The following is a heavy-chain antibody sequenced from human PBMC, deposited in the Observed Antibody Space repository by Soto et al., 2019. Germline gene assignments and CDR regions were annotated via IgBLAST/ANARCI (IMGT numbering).Heavy chain of an antibody. Sequence: ASAQVSCKAYGYTFTSYGISWVRQAPGQGLEWMGWISAYNSNTNYAQKLQGRVTMTTDTSTSTAYMELRSLRSDDTAVYYCARVKVAGTSLAEYFQHWGQGTLVTVSS. V-gene: IGHV1-18*01. D-gene: IGHD6-19*01. CDR3: ARVKVAGTSLAEYFQH. CDR2: ISAYNSNT. CDR1: GYTFTSYG. J-gene: IGHJ1*01.